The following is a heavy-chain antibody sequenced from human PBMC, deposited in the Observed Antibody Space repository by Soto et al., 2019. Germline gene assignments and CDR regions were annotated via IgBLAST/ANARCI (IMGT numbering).Heavy chain of an antibody. CDR2: IYHGGDA. J-gene: IGHJ5*02. D-gene: IGHD2-15*01. V-gene: IGHV4-30-2*01. Sequence: QLQLQESGSGLVKPPQTLSLTCAVSGGSISSDGYSWSWIRQPPGKGLEWIGYIYHGGDAYYNPSLKSRVNISVDRSKNQFSLNLSSVTAADTAMYYCARGEAYCSGGTCYYRFDPWGQGTLVTVSS. CDR3: ARGEAYCSGGTCYYRFDP. CDR1: GGSISSDGYS.